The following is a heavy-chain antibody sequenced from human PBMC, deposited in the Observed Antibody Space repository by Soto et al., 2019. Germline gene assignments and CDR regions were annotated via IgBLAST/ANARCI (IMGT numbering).Heavy chain of an antibody. CDR1: GYTFTSYD. J-gene: IGHJ4*02. CDR3: ARRYSSSWYYFDY. CDR2: MNPNSGNT. V-gene: IGHV1-8*01. D-gene: IGHD6-13*01. Sequence: ASVKVSCKASGYTFTSYDINWVRQATGQGLEWMGWMNPNSGNTGYAQKFQGRVTMTRNTSISTAYMELSSLRSEGTAVYYCARRYSSSWYYFDYWGQGTLVTVSS.